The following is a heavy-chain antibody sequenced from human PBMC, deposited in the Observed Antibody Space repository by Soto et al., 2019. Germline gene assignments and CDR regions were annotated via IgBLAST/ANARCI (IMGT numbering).Heavy chain of an antibody. CDR3: AASIFYYGMDV. J-gene: IGHJ6*02. CDR1: GYTFTNYW. V-gene: IGHV5-51*01. CDR2: IYPGDSDT. Sequence: PGESLKICYKGSGYTFTNYWIGWVRQMPGKGLEWMGIIYPGDSDTKYNPSFQGQVTISADKSITTTYLQWSSLKASDTAIYYCAASIFYYGMDVWGQGTTVTVSS.